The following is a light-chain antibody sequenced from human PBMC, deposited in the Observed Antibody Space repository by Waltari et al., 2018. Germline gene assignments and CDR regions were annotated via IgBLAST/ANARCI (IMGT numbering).Light chain of an antibody. Sequence: EIVLTQSPGTLSLPPGERATPSCRASQSFSRFLAWYQQKPGQAPRLLIYEASSRATDIPDRFSGSGSGTDFSLTISRLEPEDFAVYYCQKYGTLPATFGQGTKVEIK. CDR1: QSFSRF. V-gene: IGKV3-20*01. CDR2: EAS. J-gene: IGKJ1*01. CDR3: QKYGTLPAT.